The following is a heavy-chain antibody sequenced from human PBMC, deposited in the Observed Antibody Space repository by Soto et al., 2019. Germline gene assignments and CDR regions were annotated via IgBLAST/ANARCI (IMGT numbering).Heavy chain of an antibody. J-gene: IGHJ4*02. V-gene: IGHV1-18*01. Sequence: GASVKVSCKASGYTFTSYGICWVRHAPGQGLEWMGWISAHNGNTNYAQKLQGRVTMTTDTSTSTAYMELRSLRSDDTAVYYCARVGVACSGGSCYKPLDYSGQGTLVTVSS. CDR2: ISAHNGNT. CDR3: ARVGVACSGGSCYKPLDY. D-gene: IGHD2-15*01. CDR1: GYTFTSYG.